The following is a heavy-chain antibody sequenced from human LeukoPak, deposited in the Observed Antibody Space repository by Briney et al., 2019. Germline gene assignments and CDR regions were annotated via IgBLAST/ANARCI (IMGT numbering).Heavy chain of an antibody. CDR2: ISYDGSNK. CDR1: GFTFSSYA. Sequence: GGSLRLSCAASGFTFSSYAMHWVRQAPGKGLEWVAVISYDGSNKYYADSVKGRFTISRDNSKNTLYLQMNSLRAEDTAVYYCARGHYYGSGSYYKGREIDYWGQGTLVTVSS. V-gene: IGHV3-30*04. J-gene: IGHJ4*02. D-gene: IGHD3-10*01. CDR3: ARGHYYGSGSYYKGREIDY.